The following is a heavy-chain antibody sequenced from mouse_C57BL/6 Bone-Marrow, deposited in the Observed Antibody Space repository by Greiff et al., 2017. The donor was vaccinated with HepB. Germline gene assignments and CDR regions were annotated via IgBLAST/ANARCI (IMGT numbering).Heavy chain of an antibody. CDR1: GYTFTDYY. J-gene: IGHJ2*01. CDR3: ARCGGYYDYFDY. V-gene: IGHV1-19*01. D-gene: IGHD2-3*01. Sequence: LQQSGPALVKPGASVKMSCKASGYTFTDYYMNWVKQSHGKSLEWIGVINPYNGGTSYNQKFKGKATLTVDKSSSTAYMELNSLTSEDSAVYYCARCGGYYDYFDYWGQGTTLTVSS. CDR2: INPYNGGT.